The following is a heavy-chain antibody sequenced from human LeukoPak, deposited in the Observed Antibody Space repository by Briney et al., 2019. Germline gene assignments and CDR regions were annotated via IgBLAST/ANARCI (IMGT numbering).Heavy chain of an antibody. CDR3: AKDYEVGSIDY. Sequence: GGSLRLSCAASGFTFSSFAMSWIRQAPGKGLEWVSSVSRSGIGTYYADSVRGRFTISRDNSKNTVFLQMNSLRAEDSAVYYCAKDYEVGSIDYWGQGTLVTVSS. J-gene: IGHJ4*02. V-gene: IGHV3-23*01. D-gene: IGHD3-16*01. CDR1: GFTFSSFA. CDR2: VSRSGIGT.